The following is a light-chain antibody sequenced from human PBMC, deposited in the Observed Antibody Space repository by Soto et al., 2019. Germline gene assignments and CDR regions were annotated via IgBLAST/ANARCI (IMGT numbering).Light chain of an antibody. J-gene: IGKJ4*01. CDR3: QKYDSGPLT. V-gene: IGKV1-27*01. CDR1: QDIGPY. CDR2: SAS. Sequence: IQMTHSPSSLSASVGDRVTITCRASQDIGPYLAWYQQKSGRVPELLIYSASTLQSGVPSRFSGSGSGADFSPTISGLQPEDAATYYCQKYDSGPLTFGGGTKVDIK.